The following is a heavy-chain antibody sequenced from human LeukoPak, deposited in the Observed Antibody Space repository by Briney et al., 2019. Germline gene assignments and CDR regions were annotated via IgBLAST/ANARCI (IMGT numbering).Heavy chain of an antibody. V-gene: IGHV3-74*01. CDR1: GFSLNSFW. D-gene: IGHD7-27*01. J-gene: IGHJ4*02. CDR2: INSDGSWT. CDR3: ARGNWGPDY. Sequence: GGSLRLSWVVSGFSLNSFWMDWVRQAPGKGLVWVSGINSDGSWTGYADSVQGRFSISRDTGKNTVYLQMNSLRADDTAVYFCARGNWGPDYWGQGTLVTVSS.